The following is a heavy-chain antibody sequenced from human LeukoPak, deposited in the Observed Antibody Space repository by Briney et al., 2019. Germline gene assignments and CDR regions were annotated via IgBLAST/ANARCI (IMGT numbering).Heavy chain of an antibody. CDR1: GFTFSSYA. CDR2: ISGSGGST. V-gene: IGHV3-23*01. D-gene: IGHD4-17*01. CDR3: AKDLTLSVNDYGDPY. Sequence: GGSLRLSCAASGFTFSSYAMSWVRQAPGKGLEWVSAISGSGGSTYYADSVKGRFTISRDNSKNTLYLQMNSLRAEATAVYYSAKDLTLSVNDYGDPYWGQGTLVTVSS. J-gene: IGHJ4*02.